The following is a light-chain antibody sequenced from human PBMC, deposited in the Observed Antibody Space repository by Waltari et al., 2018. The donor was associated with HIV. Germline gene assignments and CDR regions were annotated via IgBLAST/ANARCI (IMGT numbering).Light chain of an antibody. CDR1: NSDVGAYDF. CDR2: KSF. Sequence: QSALTQPASVSGSPGQSITIPCTGTNSDVGAYDFVSWSQQHPGKAPKLLIYKSFHRASGISDRFSASRSGNTASLTISGLQPEDEADYYCCAYASTNSPYYIFGGGTTVT. V-gene: IGLV2-14*01. J-gene: IGLJ1*01. CDR3: CAYASTNSPYYI.